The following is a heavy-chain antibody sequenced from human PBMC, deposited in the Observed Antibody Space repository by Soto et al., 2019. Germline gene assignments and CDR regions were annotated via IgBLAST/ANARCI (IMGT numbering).Heavy chain of an antibody. V-gene: IGHV1-18*01. CDR1: GYPFTTYG. J-gene: IGHJ6*02. Sequence: ASVKVSCKASGYPFTTYGISWVRQAPGQGLEWMGWISGYNGDTNYAQKFQGRVTMTIDTSTGTAYMEVRSLTPDDTAVYYCAKNGQPPYYYYGLDVWGQGTKVTVSS. D-gene: IGHD2-8*01. CDR2: ISGYNGDT. CDR3: AKNGQPPYYYYGLDV.